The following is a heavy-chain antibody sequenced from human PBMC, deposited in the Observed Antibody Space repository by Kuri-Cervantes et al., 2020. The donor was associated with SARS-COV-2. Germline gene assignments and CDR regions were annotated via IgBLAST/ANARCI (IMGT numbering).Heavy chain of an antibody. CDR3: ARDENYSSSWYADYYYYYGMDV. V-gene: IGHV3-33*08. CDR1: GFTFSSYG. CDR2: IWYDGSNK. J-gene: IGHJ6*02. Sequence: GESLKISCAASGFTFSSYGMHWVRQAPGKGLEWVAVIWYDGSNKYYADSVKGRFTISGDNSKNTLYLQMNSLRAEDTAVYYCARDENYSSSWYADYYYYYGMDVWGQGTTVTVSS. D-gene: IGHD6-13*01.